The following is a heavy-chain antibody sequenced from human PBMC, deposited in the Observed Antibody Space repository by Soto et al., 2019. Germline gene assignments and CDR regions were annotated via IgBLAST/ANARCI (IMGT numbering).Heavy chain of an antibody. J-gene: IGHJ6*02. CDR2: IDPSDSYS. CDR1: EYSFTNYW. CDR3: ARWNYGSGSYGMDV. V-gene: IGHV5-10-1*01. D-gene: IGHD3-10*01. Sequence: GESLKISCKGSEYSFTNYWISWVRQMPGKGLEWMGRIDPSDSYSNYSPSFQGHVTISADKSISTAYLQWSSLKASDTAMYYCARWNYGSGSYGMDVWGQGTTVTVSS.